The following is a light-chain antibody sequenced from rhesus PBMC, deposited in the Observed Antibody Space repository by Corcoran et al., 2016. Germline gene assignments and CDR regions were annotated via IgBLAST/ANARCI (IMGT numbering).Light chain of an antibody. CDR1: QSVSSY. CDR3: QETSNLFT. J-gene: IGKJ3*01. CDR2: GAS. Sequence: EIVMTQSPATLSLSLGETATISCRTSQSVSSYVAWYQQKPGQAPRLLIYGASSRATVIPDRFSGSGSGTDFTLTISSLEPEDFAVYYCQETSNLFTFGPGTKLDIK. V-gene: IGKV3-31*02.